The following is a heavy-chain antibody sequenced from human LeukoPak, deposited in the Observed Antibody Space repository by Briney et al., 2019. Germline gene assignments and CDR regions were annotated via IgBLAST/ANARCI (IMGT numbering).Heavy chain of an antibody. CDR1: GFTFSSYA. D-gene: IGHD6-19*01. V-gene: IGHV3-23*01. Sequence: PGGSLRLSCAASGFTFSSYAMSWVRQAPGKGLEWVSAISGSGGSTYYADSVKGRFSTSRDNSKNTLYLQMNSLRAEDTAVYYCAKDRFSVGSSGWDYWGQGTLVTVSS. CDR2: ISGSGGST. CDR3: AKDRFSVGSSGWDY. J-gene: IGHJ4*02.